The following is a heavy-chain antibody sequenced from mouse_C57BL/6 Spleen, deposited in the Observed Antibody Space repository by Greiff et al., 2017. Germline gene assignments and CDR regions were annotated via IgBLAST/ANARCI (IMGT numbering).Heavy chain of an antibody. J-gene: IGHJ3*01. CDR1: GFTFSVYG. D-gene: IGHD1-1*01. CDR3: ATTVVAPGFAY. V-gene: IGHV5-17*01. Sequence: EVQLQESGGGLVKPGGSLKLSCAASGFTFSVYGMHWVRQAPETGLEWVAYISSGSSTIYYAATLKGRFTISRDNAKNTLFLQMTRLRSDDTAMYYCATTVVAPGFAYWGPGTLVTVSA. CDR2: ISSGSSTI.